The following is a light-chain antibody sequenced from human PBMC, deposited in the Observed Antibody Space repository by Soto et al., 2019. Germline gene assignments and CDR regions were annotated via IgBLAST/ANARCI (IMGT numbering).Light chain of an antibody. V-gene: IGKV3-15*01. CDR1: QSVSSN. Sequence: EIVMTQSPATLSVSPGERATLSCRASQSVSSNLAWYQQKPGQAPRPLIYGASTRATGIPARFSGSGSGTEFTLTISSLQSEDFAVYYCQQYNNWPPTLGQGTKVDIK. J-gene: IGKJ1*01. CDR2: GAS. CDR3: QQYNNWPPT.